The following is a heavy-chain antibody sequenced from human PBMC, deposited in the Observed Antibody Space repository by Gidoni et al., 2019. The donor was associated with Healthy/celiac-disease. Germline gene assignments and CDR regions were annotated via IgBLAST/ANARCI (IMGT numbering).Heavy chain of an antibody. V-gene: IGHV3-33*01. CDR3: ARPRGKVVPAAIAEGYYYYYGMDV. D-gene: IGHD2-2*02. Sequence: QVQLVESGGGVVQPGRSLRLSCAASGFTFSSYGMHWVRQAPGKGLEWVAVIWYDGSNKYYADSVKGRFTISRDNSKNTLYLQMNSLRAEDTAVYYCARPRGKVVPAAIAEGYYYYYGMDVWGQGTTVTVSS. CDR2: IWYDGSNK. J-gene: IGHJ6*02. CDR1: GFTFSSYG.